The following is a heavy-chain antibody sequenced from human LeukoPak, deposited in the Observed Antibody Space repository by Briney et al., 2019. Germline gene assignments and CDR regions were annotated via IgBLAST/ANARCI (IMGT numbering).Heavy chain of an antibody. Sequence: PGRSLRLSCAASGFTFDDYAMHWVRQAPGKGLEWVSGISWNSGSIGYADSVKGRFTISRDNAKNSLHLQMNSLRAEDTALYYCAKVSGGSYYFDYWGQGTLVTVSS. CDR2: ISWNSGSI. D-gene: IGHD6-25*01. J-gene: IGHJ4*02. V-gene: IGHV3-9*01. CDR3: AKVSGGSYYFDY. CDR1: GFTFDDYA.